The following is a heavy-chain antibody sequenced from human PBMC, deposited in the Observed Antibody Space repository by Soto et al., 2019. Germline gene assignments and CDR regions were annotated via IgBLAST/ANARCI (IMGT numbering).Heavy chain of an antibody. D-gene: IGHD3-9*01. CDR1: GGSIGSYY. Sequence: KPSETLSLTCAVSGGSIGSYYWSWIRQPAGKELEWIGRMYASGSTHYNPSLRSRVTMSLDTSKNHFSLRLSSVTAADTAVYYCAREGHDILTGYSPFYWFDPWGQGTLVTVS. CDR2: MYASGST. V-gene: IGHV4-4*07. J-gene: IGHJ5*02. CDR3: AREGHDILTGYSPFYWFDP.